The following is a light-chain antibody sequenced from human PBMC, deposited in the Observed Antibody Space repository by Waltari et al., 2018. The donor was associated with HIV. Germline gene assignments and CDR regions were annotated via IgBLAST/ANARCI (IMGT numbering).Light chain of an antibody. J-gene: IGLJ1*01. Sequence: SVLTQPPSGSGAPGQRVTISRTGRHTNTGASSDVPWYQQLPGTAPKPLTYSNPKRPSGVPDRFSGSKSGTSASLAITGLQAEDEADYYCQSYDSSLSCYVFGSGTKVTVL. CDR2: SNP. CDR1: HTNTGASSD. CDR3: QSYDSSLSCYV. V-gene: IGLV1-40*01.